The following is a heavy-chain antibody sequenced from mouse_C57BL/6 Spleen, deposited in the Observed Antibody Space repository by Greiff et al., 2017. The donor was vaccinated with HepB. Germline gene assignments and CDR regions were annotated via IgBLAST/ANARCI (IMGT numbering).Heavy chain of an antibody. CDR3: ARLRRSTMVTTGAGSFAY. CDR2: ISYDGSN. D-gene: IGHD2-2*01. CDR1: GYSITSGYY. V-gene: IGHV3-6*01. J-gene: IGHJ3*01. Sequence: EVKLMESGPGLVKPSQSLSLTCSVTGYSITSGYYWNWIRQFPGNKLEWMGYISYDGSNNYNPSLKNRISITRDTSKNQFFLKLNSVTTEDTATYYCARLRRSTMVTTGAGSFAYWGQGTLVTVSA.